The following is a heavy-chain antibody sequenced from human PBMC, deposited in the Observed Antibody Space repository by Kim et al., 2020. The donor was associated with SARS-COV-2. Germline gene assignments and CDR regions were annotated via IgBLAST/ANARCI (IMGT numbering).Heavy chain of an antibody. V-gene: IGHV3-9*01. D-gene: IGHD2-21*01. J-gene: IGHJ4*02. CDR2: I. Sequence: IGYADAVKGRFTISRDNAKNSLYLQMNSLRAEDTALYYCARLSGPKSVDYWGQGTLVTVSS. CDR3: ARLSGPKSVDY.